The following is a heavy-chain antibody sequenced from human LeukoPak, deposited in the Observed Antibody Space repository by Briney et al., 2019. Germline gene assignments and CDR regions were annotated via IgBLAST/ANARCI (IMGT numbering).Heavy chain of an antibody. J-gene: IGHJ4*02. CDR2: VSSDGSID. CDR3: AREDILTGQFDY. D-gene: IGHD3-9*01. V-gene: IGHV3-30*03. Sequence: GRPLRLSCAASGFSFSTYGMHWVRQAPGKGLEWVAVVSSDGSIDYYADSVRGRFTVSRDNSKNTLYLQMNSLRAEDTAVYYCAREDILTGQFDYWGQGTLVTVSS. CDR1: GFSFSTYG.